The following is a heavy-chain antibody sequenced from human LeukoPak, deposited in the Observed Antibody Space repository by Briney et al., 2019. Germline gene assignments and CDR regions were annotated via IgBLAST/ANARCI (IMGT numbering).Heavy chain of an antibody. D-gene: IGHD3-10*01. J-gene: IGHJ4*02. V-gene: IGHV3-49*03. Sequence: PGGSLRLSCIVSGFTFGDYAMSWFRQAPGRGLEWVGFIRGKTYGGTTEYAPSVKGRFTISRDDSKSIAYLQMNSLKTEDTAVYYCARDLGRGVGYYSDYWGQGTLVTVSS. CDR3: ARDLGRGVGYYSDY. CDR2: IRGKTYGGTT. CDR1: GFTFGDYA.